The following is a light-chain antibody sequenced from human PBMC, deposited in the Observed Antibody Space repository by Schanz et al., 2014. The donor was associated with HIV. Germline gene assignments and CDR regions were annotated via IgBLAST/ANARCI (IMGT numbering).Light chain of an antibody. J-gene: IGLJ3*02. Sequence: QSVLTQPPSVSGAPGQRVTISCTGSSSNIGAGYDVHWYQQLPGTAPKLLIYGDTNRPSGVPDRFSGSTSDTSASLAISGLQSEDEADYYCAAWDDNLEGWVFGGGTKLTVL. CDR2: GDT. CDR1: SSNIGAGYD. V-gene: IGLV1-40*01. CDR3: AAWDDNLEGWV.